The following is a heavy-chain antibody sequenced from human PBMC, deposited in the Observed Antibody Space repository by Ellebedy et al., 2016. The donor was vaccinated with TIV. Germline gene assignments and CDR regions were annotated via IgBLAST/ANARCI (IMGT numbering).Heavy chain of an antibody. CDR3: ARHTIFGVDY. D-gene: IGHD3-3*01. J-gene: IGHJ4*02. CDR2: IRYSGST. Sequence: SETLSLTCTVSGDSITRSSYYWGWIRQSPVKGLEWIGYIRYSGSTNSNPSLKSRVTLSIDTSKIQFSLKLSSVTAADTAVYYCARHTIFGVDYWGQGILVTVSS. V-gene: IGHV4-61*05. CDR1: GDSITRSSYY.